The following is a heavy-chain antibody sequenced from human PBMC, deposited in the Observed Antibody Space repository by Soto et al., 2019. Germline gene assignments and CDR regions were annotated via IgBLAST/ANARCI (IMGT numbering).Heavy chain of an antibody. V-gene: IGHV1-18*01. CDR2: ITPYNGNT. D-gene: IGHD2-2*01. Sequence: ASVKVSCKASNYTFITYGITWVRQAPGQGLEWVGWITPYNGNTNYGQNFQGRVTMTADTSTSTAYMELRSLTTDDTAVYYCARDTSFYFDYWGQGTRVTVPQ. CDR3: ARDTSFYFDY. J-gene: IGHJ4*02. CDR1: NYTFITYG.